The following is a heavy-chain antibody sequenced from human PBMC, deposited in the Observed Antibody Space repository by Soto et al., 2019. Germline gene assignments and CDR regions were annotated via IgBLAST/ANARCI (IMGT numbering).Heavy chain of an antibody. Sequence: PSETLSLTCTVSGGSIRSYYWNWIRQPPGKGLEWIGYISYSGSTNYDPSLRSRVTTSVDTSKNQFSLKLNSVTAADTAVYYCARDGAEGVRGEFWFDPWGQGTLVTVSS. CDR1: GGSIRSYY. V-gene: IGHV4-59*01. CDR3: ARDGAEGVRGEFWFDP. CDR2: ISYSGST. J-gene: IGHJ5*02. D-gene: IGHD3-10*01.